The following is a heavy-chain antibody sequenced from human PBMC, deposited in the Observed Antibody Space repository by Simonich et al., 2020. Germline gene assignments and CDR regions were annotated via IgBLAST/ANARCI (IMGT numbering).Heavy chain of an antibody. D-gene: IGHD4-4*01. CDR3: ARDYSNYDAFDI. J-gene: IGHJ3*02. CDR1: GFTFSSYW. Sequence: EVQLVESGGGLVQPGGSLRLSCAASGFTFSSYWMHWVRQAPGKGLVWVARINSVGSSTSYADSVKGRFTISRDNAKNTLYLQMNRLRAEDTAVYYCARDYSNYDAFDIWGQGTMVTVSS. V-gene: IGHV3-74*01. CDR2: INSVGSST.